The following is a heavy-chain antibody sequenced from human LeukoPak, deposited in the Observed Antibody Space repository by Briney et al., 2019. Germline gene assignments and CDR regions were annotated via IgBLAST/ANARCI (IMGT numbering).Heavy chain of an antibody. Sequence: GASVKVSCKASGYTFTSYGISWVRQAPGQGLEWMGWISAYNGNTNYAQKLQGRVTMTIDTSTSTAYMELRSLRSDDAAVYYCARGPFGPWEDIVVVPAAIWSDYWGQGTLVTVSS. D-gene: IGHD2-2*01. J-gene: IGHJ4*02. CDR2: ISAYNGNT. CDR3: ARGPFGPWEDIVVVPAAIWSDY. CDR1: GYTFTSYG. V-gene: IGHV1-18*01.